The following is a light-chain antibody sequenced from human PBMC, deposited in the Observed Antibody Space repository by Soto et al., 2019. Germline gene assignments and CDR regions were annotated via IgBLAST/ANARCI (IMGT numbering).Light chain of an antibody. CDR3: QVWDDNSDHHV. CDR2: DDS. V-gene: IGLV3-21*02. CDR1: NIGGKS. J-gene: IGLJ1*01. Sequence: SYELTQTSSVSVAPGQTARISCGGNNIGGKSVHWYQQKPGQAPVVVVYDDSDRPSGIPERSSGSHSGNTATLTISRVEAGDEADYHCQVWDDNSDHHVFGTGTKVTVL.